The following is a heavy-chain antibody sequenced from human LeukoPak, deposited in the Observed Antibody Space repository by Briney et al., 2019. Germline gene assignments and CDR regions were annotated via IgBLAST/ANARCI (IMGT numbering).Heavy chain of an antibody. D-gene: IGHD4-17*01. CDR1: GFTFSSYS. V-gene: IGHV3-21*01. Sequence: KAGGSLRLSCAASGFTFSSYSMNWVRQAPGKGLEWVSSISSSSSYIYYADSVKGRFTISRDNAKNSLYLQMNSLRAEDTAVYYCARAFYGANYYYYYMDVWGKGTTVTVSS. CDR2: ISSSSSYI. J-gene: IGHJ6*03. CDR3: ARAFYGANYYYYYMDV.